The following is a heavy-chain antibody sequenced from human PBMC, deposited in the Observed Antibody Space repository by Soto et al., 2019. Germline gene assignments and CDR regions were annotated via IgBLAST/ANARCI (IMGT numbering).Heavy chain of an antibody. D-gene: IGHD2-15*01. CDR2: LSYDGRNK. Sequence: QVQLVESGGGVVQPGRSLRLSCAASGFTFSSYGMHWVRQAPGKGLEWVAALSYDGRNKNYADSGKGRFTTSRDDSTNTLSLQMNSLGVEDTAVYYCAKRAEYCNVPGCYGVDYWGQGTLVTVSS. CDR1: GFTFSSYG. CDR3: AKRAEYCNVPGCYGVDY. J-gene: IGHJ4*02. V-gene: IGHV3-30*18.